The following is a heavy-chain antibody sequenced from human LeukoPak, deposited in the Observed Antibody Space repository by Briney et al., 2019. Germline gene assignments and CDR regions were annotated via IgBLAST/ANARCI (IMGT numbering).Heavy chain of an antibody. V-gene: IGHV3-21*01. D-gene: IGHD2-21*01. CDR3: ARGTLLNSWVFDY. CDR1: GCTFSSYS. Sequence: GGSLRLSCAASGCTFSSYSMYWVRQAPGKRLEWVSCISSSSTYIYYADSVKGRFTTSRDNAKKSLFLQMSSLSVEDTAVYYCARGTLLNSWVFDYWGQATLVTVSS. CDR2: ISSSSTYI. J-gene: IGHJ4*02.